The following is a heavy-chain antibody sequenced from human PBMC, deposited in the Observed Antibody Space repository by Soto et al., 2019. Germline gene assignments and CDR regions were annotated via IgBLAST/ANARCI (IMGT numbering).Heavy chain of an antibody. CDR1: GGTFSSYA. Sequence: QVQLVQSGAEVKKPGSSVKVSCKASGGTFSSYAISWVRQAPGQGLEWMGGISPIFGTAKYAQKFQGRVTITADESTSTAYMELSSLRSEDTAVYYCARGGQRGYSYTRYKGAGMDVWGQGTTVTVSS. CDR2: ISPIFGTA. D-gene: IGHD5-18*01. J-gene: IGHJ6*02. V-gene: IGHV1-69*01. CDR3: ARGGQRGYSYTRYKGAGMDV.